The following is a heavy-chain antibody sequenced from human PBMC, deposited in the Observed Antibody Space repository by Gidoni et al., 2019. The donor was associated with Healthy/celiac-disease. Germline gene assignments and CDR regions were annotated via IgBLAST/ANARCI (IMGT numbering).Heavy chain of an antibody. Sequence: EVQLVQSGAEVKKPGESLRISCKGSGYSFTSYWISWGGQMPGKGLEWMGRIDPCDSYTNYSPAFQGHVTISADKSISTAYLQWCSLKASDTAMYYCASLITTTDSGAFDIWGQGTTVTVSS. D-gene: IGHD1-1*01. V-gene: IGHV5-10-1*01. CDR1: GYSFTSYW. CDR2: IDPCDSYT. J-gene: IGHJ3*02. CDR3: ASLITTTDSGAFDI.